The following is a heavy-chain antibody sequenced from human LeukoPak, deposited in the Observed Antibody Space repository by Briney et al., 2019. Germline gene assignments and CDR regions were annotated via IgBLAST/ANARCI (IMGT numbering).Heavy chain of an antibody. J-gene: IGHJ6*02. V-gene: IGHV3-48*03. CDR1: GFTFSSYE. CDR2: ISSSGSTI. Sequence: GGSLRLSCAASGFTFSSYEMNWVRQAPGEGLEWVSYISSSGSTIYYADSVKGRFTISRDNAKNSLYLQMNSLRAEDTAVYYCAREGEYYYDSSGYFPDVWGQGTTVTVSS. D-gene: IGHD3-22*01. CDR3: AREGEYYYDSSGYFPDV.